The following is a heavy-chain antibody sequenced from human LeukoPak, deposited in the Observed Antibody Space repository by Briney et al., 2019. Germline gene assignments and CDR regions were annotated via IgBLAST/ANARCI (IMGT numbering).Heavy chain of an antibody. V-gene: IGHV4-59*01. CDR3: ARGGVDYPAIGINWFDS. Sequence: SETLSLTCTVSGDSISNYFWSWIRQPPGKGLEYIGYVYYSGTTNYSPSLKSRVTISVDTSKNQISLKLSSVTAADTAVYYCARGGVDYPAIGINWFDSWGQGTLVTVSS. J-gene: IGHJ5*01. CDR2: VYYSGTT. D-gene: IGHD5-12*01. CDR1: GDSISNYF.